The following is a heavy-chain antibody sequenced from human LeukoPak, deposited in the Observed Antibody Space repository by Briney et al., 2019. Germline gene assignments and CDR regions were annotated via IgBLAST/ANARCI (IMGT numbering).Heavy chain of an antibody. CDR3: ARGGSGYSYGKIDS. D-gene: IGHD5-18*01. V-gene: IGHV3-7*01. CDR2: IKQDGSET. J-gene: IGHJ4*02. CDR1: GFTFSNYW. Sequence: GGSLRLSCAASGFTFSNYWINWVRQAPGKGLEWVANIKQDGSETYCVDSVKGRFTISRDNAKNSLYLLMNSLRDEDTAVYCCARGGSGYSYGKIDSWGQGILVTVSS.